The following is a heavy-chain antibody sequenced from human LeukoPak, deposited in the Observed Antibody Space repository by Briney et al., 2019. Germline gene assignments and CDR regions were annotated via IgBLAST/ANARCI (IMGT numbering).Heavy chain of an antibody. J-gene: IGHJ4*02. V-gene: IGHV3-23*01. CDR3: AKGGQDFDFWRFDY. D-gene: IGHD3-3*01. CDR1: GFSFSVYA. CDR2: ISGSGGRT. Sequence: PARSLRLSCAASGFSFSVYAMSWVRQAPGKGLEWVSSISGSGGRTYYTNSVKGRFTISRENFKNTVYLEMNNLGAEDTALYYCAKGGQDFDFWRFDYWGQGNLVIVSS.